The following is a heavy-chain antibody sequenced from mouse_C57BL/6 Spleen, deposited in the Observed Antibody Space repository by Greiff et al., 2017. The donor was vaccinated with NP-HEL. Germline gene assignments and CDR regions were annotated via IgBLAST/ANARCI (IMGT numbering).Heavy chain of an antibody. CDR1: GFTFSDYG. CDR3: ARLGGGRDYAMDY. J-gene: IGHJ4*01. Sequence: EVKLMESGGGLVKPGGSLKLSCAASGFTFSDYGMHWVRQAPEKGLEWVAYISSGSSTIYYADTVKGRFTISRDNAKNTLFLQMTSLRSEDTAMYYCARLGGGRDYAMDYWGQGTSVTVSS. V-gene: IGHV5-17*01. CDR2: ISSGSSTI. D-gene: IGHD1-1*02.